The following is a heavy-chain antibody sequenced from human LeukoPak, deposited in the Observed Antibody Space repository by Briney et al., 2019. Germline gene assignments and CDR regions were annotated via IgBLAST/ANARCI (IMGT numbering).Heavy chain of an antibody. CDR1: GFTFSSYE. V-gene: IGHV3-48*03. Sequence: GGSLRLSCAASGFTFSSYEMNWVRQAPGKGLEWVSYISRSGSTIYYADSVKARFTISRDNAKTSLYLQMNSLRAEDTAVYYCARDPYYGDYVVWGQGTLVTVSS. CDR2: ISRSGSTI. CDR3: ARDPYYGDYVV. D-gene: IGHD4-17*01. J-gene: IGHJ4*02.